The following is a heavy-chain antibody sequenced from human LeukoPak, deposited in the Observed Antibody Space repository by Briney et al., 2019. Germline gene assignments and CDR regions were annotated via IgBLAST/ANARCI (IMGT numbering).Heavy chain of an antibody. V-gene: IGHV4-34*01. Sequence: SETLSLTCAVYGGSFSGYYWSWIRQPPGKGLEWIGEINHSGSTNYNPSLKSRVTISVDTSKNQFSLKLSSVTAADTAVYYCARLVGVPQLRPRYCSSTSCYVREPYYMDVWGKGTTVTISS. D-gene: IGHD2-2*01. CDR1: GGSFSGYY. CDR2: INHSGST. J-gene: IGHJ6*03. CDR3: ARLVGVPQLRPRYCSSTSCYVREPYYMDV.